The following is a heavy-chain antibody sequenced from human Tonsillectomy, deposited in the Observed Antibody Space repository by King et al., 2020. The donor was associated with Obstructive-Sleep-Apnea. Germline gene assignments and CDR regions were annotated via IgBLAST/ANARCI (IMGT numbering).Heavy chain of an antibody. CDR1: GGSISSSSYY. CDR2: IYYSGST. Sequence: VQLQESGPGLVKPSETLSLTCTVSGGSISSSSYYWGWIRQPPGQGLEWIGSIYYSGSTYYNPSLKSRVTISVDTSKNQFSLKLSSVTAADTAVYYCARDMGSTKDYYDSSGYLYYFDYWGKGTLVTVSS. CDR3: ARDMGSTKDYYDSSGYLYYFDY. J-gene: IGHJ4*02. V-gene: IGHV4-39*07. D-gene: IGHD3-22*01.